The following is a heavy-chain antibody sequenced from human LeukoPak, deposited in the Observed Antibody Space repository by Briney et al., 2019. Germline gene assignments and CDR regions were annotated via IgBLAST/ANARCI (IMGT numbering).Heavy chain of an antibody. CDR1: GGSFSGYY. J-gene: IGHJ4*02. V-gene: IGHV4-34*01. CDR3: ARGGIVGATNFDY. Sequence: SETPSLTCAVYGGSFSGYYWSWIRQPPGKGLEWIGEINHSGSTNYNPSLKSRVTISVDTSKNQFSLQLSSVTAADTAVYYCARGGIVGATNFDYWGQGTLVTVSS. D-gene: IGHD1-26*01. CDR2: INHSGST.